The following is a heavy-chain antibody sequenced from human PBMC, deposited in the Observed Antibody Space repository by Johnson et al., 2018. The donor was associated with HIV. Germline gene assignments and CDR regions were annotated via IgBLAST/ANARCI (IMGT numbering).Heavy chain of an antibody. Sequence: VQLVESGGGVVQPGGSLRLSCAASGFTFTGYWMSWVRQAPGKGLEWVAKIKQDGSEKYYVDSVKGRFTLSRDNAKNSLYLQMNNLGAKDTAVYYCARDREASASGDAFDSWGQGTMVTVS. CDR2: IKQDGSEK. V-gene: IGHV3-7*01. CDR1: GFTFTGYW. D-gene: IGHD1-26*01. J-gene: IGHJ3*02. CDR3: ARDREASASGDAFDS.